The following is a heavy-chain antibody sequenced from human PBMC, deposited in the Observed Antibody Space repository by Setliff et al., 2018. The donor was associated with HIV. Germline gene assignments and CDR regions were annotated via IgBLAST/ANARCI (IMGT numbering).Heavy chain of an antibody. CDR2: IYTSGST. CDR3: ARDRSSGWYVDYYYGMDV. J-gene: IGHJ6*02. D-gene: IGHD6-19*01. Sequence: PSETLSLTCTVSGGSISSGSYFWTWIRQPAGKGLEWIGRIYTSGSTNYNPSLKSRVTISVDTSKNQFSLKLSSVTAADTAVYYCARDRSSGWYVDYYYGMDVWGQGTTVTVSS. CDR1: GGSISSGSYF. V-gene: IGHV4-61*02.